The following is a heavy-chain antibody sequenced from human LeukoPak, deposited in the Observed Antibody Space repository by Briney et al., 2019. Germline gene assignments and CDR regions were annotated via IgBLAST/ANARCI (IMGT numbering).Heavy chain of an antibody. Sequence: ASVKVSCKASGGTFSSYAISWVRQAPGQGLEWMGGIIPIFGTANYAQKFRGRVTITADESTSTAYMELSSLRSEDTAVYYCARETGSSGWYHPFDYWGQGTLVTVSS. CDR1: GGTFSSYA. CDR2: IIPIFGTA. J-gene: IGHJ4*02. V-gene: IGHV1-69*13. CDR3: ARETGSSGWYHPFDY. D-gene: IGHD6-19*01.